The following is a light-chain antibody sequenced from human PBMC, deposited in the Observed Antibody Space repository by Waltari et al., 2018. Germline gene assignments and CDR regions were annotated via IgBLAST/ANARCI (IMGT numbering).Light chain of an antibody. CDR2: EDN. CDR1: SDNIANNY. J-gene: IGLJ2*01. CDR3: QSYYAYDVI. Sequence: NFMLTQPHSVSESAGKTVIISCTGSSDNIANNYVQWYQHRPRSAPVTLIYEDNQRASGVPDRFSGSIDSSSNSASLTISGLSTEDEAYYFCQSYYAYDVIFGGGTKLTVL. V-gene: IGLV6-57*02.